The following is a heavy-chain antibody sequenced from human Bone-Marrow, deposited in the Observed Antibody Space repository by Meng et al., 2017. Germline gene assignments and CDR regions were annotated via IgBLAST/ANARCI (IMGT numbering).Heavy chain of an antibody. J-gene: IGHJ6*02. CDR1: GYTFTSYG. D-gene: IGHD3-10*01. CDR2: ISAYNGNT. CDR3: AKDGLGGHYGSGSYVHYGMDV. V-gene: IGHV1-18*01. Sequence: ASVKVSCKASGYTFTSYGISWVQQAPGQGLEWMGWISAYNGNTNYAQKLQGRVTMTTDTSTSTAYMELRSLRSEDTAVYYCAKDGLGGHYGSGSYVHYGMDVWGQGTTVTVSS.